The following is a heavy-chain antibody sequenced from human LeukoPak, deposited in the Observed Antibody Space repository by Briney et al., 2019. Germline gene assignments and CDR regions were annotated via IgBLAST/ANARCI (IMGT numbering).Heavy chain of an antibody. CDR1: GFTSHSYA. Sequence: GGSLRLSCAASGFTSHSYAMTWVRQAPGKGLEWVSSLTGSGANTYYADSVKGRFTISRDNSKSTLYLQMNSLRAEDTAVYYCAKGRGLFPSSNDYWGQGTLVTVSS. D-gene: IGHD3-10*01. V-gene: IGHV3-23*01. J-gene: IGHJ4*02. CDR3: AKGRGLFPSSNDY. CDR2: LTGSGANT.